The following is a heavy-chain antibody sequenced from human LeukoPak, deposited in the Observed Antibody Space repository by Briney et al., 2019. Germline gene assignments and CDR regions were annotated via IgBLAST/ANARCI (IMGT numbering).Heavy chain of an antibody. CDR1: GFTLSSYW. V-gene: IGHV3-74*01. CDR2: INSDGSST. D-gene: IGHD3-10*01. J-gene: IGHJ3*02. Sequence: GGSLRLSCAPSGFTLSSYWMPWVRQAPGKGLVWVSRINSDGSSTSYADSVKGRFTISRDNAKNTLYLQMTSLRAKDTAVYYCARVPGETTLDAFEIWGQGTMVTVSS. CDR3: ARVPGETTLDAFEI.